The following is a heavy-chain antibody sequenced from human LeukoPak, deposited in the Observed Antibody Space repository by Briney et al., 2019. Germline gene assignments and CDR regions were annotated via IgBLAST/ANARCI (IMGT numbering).Heavy chain of an antibody. CDR2: IWYDGSNK. J-gene: IGHJ4*02. Sequence: GRSLRLSCAASGFTFSSYGTHWVRQAPGKGLEWVAVIWYDGSNKYYADSVKGRFTISRDNSKNALYLQMNSLRAEDTAVYYCARDLPIYDSSGYYPSWGQGTLVTVSS. V-gene: IGHV3-33*01. CDR3: ARDLPIYDSSGYYPS. CDR1: GFTFSSYG. D-gene: IGHD3-22*01.